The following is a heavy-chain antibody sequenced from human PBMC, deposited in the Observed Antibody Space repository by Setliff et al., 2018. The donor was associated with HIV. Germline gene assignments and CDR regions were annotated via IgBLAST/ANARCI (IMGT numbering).Heavy chain of an antibody. D-gene: IGHD2-21*02. CDR3: ARGSRSPLVNKFRVTPAFDY. V-gene: IGHV4-38-2*02. Sequence: SETLSLTCTVSGYSISSGYYWGWIRQPPGKGLEWIGSIYHSGSTYYNPSLKSRVTISVDTSKNQFSLRLTSVTAADTAVYFCARGSRSPLVNKFRVTPAFDYWGQGTRVTVSS. J-gene: IGHJ4*01. CDR2: IYHSGST. CDR1: GYSISSGYY.